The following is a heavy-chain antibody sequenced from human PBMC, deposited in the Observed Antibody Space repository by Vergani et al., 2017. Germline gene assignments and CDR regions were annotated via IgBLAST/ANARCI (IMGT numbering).Heavy chain of an antibody. CDR3: AREPPLTGFFDY. D-gene: IGHD3-9*01. CDR2: ISPDGFST. V-gene: IGHV1-46*03. CDR1: GYTFTAYY. Sequence: QVQLVQSGAEVGKPGASVKISCKASGYTFTAYYIPWVRQAPEQGLEWVGVISPDGFSTFYAQKFQGIVTITRDTSTSTFYVEVTSLRSDDTAVYYCAREPPLTGFFDYWGQGTLVTVSS. J-gene: IGHJ4*02.